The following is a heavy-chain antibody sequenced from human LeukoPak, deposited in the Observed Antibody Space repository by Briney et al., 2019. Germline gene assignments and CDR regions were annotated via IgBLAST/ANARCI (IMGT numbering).Heavy chain of an antibody. CDR2: ISNSGST. D-gene: IGHD3-22*01. J-gene: IGHJ6*02. Sequence: PSETLSLTCTVSGGSISSHYWTWIRQSPVKGLEWIGDISNSGSTSYNPSLKSRVTISIDTSKNQFSLKLSSVTAADTAVYYCARHLDLYDSSGYDYYYYYGMDVWGQGTTVTVSS. V-gene: IGHV4-59*08. CDR3: ARHLDLYDSSGYDYYYYYGMDV. CDR1: GGSISSHY.